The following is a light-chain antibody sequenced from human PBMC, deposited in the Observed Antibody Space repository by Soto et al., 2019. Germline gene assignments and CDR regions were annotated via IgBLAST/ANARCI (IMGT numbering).Light chain of an antibody. CDR1: QSVSSNY. CDR2: GAS. CDR3: QQYGSSPPT. J-gene: IGKJ1*01. Sequence: EIVLTQSPGTLSLSPGERATLSCRASQSVSSNYLAWYQRKPGQAPRLLIYGASSRATGIPNRFSGSGYGTDFTLTITRLEPEDFAVYYCQQYGSSPPTFGQGTKVEIK. V-gene: IGKV3-20*01.